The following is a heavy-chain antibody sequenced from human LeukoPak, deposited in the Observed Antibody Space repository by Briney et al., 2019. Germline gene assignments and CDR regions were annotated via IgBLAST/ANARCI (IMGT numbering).Heavy chain of an antibody. Sequence: GESLKISCKGSGYSFNTYWIGWVRQMPGKGLEWMGIIYPGDSDTKYSPSFQGQVTISADESISTAYLQWNSLKASDTAIYYCARQTLPAFNWFDPWGQGTLVTVSS. CDR1: GYSFNTYW. CDR3: ARQTLPAFNWFDP. J-gene: IGHJ5*02. D-gene: IGHD2-2*01. V-gene: IGHV5-51*01. CDR2: IYPGDSDT.